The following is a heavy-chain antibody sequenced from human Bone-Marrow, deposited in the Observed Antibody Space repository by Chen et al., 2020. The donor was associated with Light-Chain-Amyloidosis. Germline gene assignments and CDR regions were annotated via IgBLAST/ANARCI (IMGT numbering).Heavy chain of an antibody. CDR3: AKDQQRVRHLFDY. CDR2: IRYDGSNK. V-gene: IGHV3-30*02. CDR1: GFTFSSYG. D-gene: IGHD6-6*01. J-gene: IGHJ4*02. Sequence: QVQLVESGGGVVQPGGSLRLSCAASGFTFSSYGMHWVRQAPGKGLEWVAFIRYDGSNKYYADSVKGRFTISRDNYRSTLYLQMNSLRAEDTAVYYCAKDQQRVRHLFDYWGQGTLVTVSS.